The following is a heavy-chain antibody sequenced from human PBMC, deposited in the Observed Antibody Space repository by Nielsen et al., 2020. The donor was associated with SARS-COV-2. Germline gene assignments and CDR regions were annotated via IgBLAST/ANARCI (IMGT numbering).Heavy chain of an antibody. Sequence: GGSLRLSCTASGFTFSNSAMNWVRQAPGKGLEWVASISGDSNYIFYSELVKGRFTMSRDNGKNSLYLQMNTLRSEDTALYYCTRGFYSQSDCWGQGTLVTVSS. D-gene: IGHD2-15*01. CDR2: ISGDSNYI. V-gene: IGHV3-21*01. J-gene: IGHJ4*02. CDR3: TRGFYSQSDC. CDR1: GFTFSNSA.